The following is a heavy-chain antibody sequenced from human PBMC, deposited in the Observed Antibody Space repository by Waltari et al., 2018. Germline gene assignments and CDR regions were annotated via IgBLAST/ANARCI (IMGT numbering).Heavy chain of an antibody. J-gene: IGHJ4*02. D-gene: IGHD1-26*01. CDR2: IYYSGST. V-gene: IGHV4-59*11. Sequence: QVQLQESGPGLVKPSETLSLTCTVSGSSISSHYWSLIRQPPGKGLEWIGYIYYSGSTNYNPSLKSRVTISVDTSKNQFSLKLSSVTAADTAVYYCARDSVGAYYFDYWGQGTLVTVSS. CDR1: GSSISSHY. CDR3: ARDSVGAYYFDY.